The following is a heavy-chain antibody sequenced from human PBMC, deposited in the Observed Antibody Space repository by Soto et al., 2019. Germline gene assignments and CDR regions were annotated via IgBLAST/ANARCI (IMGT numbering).Heavy chain of an antibody. CDR2: ISYDGSNK. V-gene: IGHV3-30-3*01. Sequence: GGSLRLSCAASGFTFSSYAMHWVRQAPGKGLEWVAVISYDGSNKYYADSAKGRFTISRDNSKNTLYLQMNSLRAEDTAVYYCARDQRFLEWLLSSDYYYYGMDVWGQGTTVTVSS. J-gene: IGHJ6*02. CDR1: GFTFSSYA. CDR3: ARDQRFLEWLLSSDYYYYGMDV. D-gene: IGHD3-3*01.